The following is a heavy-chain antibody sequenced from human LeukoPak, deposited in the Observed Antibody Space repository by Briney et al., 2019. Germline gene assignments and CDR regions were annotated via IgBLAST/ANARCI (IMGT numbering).Heavy chain of an antibody. V-gene: IGHV5-51*01. J-gene: IGHJ4*02. D-gene: IGHD2-15*01. CDR3: ASPPYYSGGTYYPGFG. Sequence: HGESLKISCKGSGYSLTNYWIGWVRQMPGKGLEWMGIIYPGDSDTRYSPSFQGQVTISADKSISTAYLQWSSLKASDTAMYYCASPPYYSGGTYYPGFGWGQGTLVTVSS. CDR1: GYSLTNYW. CDR2: IYPGDSDT.